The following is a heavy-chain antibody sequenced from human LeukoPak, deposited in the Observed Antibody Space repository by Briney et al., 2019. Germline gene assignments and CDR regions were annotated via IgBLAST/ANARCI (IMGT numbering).Heavy chain of an antibody. CDR3: ATKHCRARPWDS. CDR2: INTDGTVT. J-gene: IGHJ4*02. CDR1: GSTFSKYW. D-gene: IGHD2-21*01. V-gene: IGHV3-74*01. Sequence: PGGSLRLSCAASGSTFSKYWMRWVPQAPGRGLESVSRINTDGTVTTYAHSVKGRFPVSRENPDNTMFLHINIVGAEHALVFYCATKHCRARPWDSWGQGTPVTVSS.